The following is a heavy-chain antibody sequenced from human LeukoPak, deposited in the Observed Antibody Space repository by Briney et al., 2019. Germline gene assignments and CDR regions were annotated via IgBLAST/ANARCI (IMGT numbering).Heavy chain of an antibody. CDR1: GFTFSTYT. D-gene: IGHD6-19*01. V-gene: IGHV3-30-3*01. CDR2: MSYDGSNE. Sequence: GRSLRLSCEASGFTFSTYTMHWVRQAPGKGLEWVAVMSYDGSNEYFADSVKGRFTISRDNSKSTLYLQMNSLRAEDTALYYCARKTFYSSGWYVAFDIWGQGTLVTVSS. CDR3: ARKTFYSSGWYVAFDI. J-gene: IGHJ3*02.